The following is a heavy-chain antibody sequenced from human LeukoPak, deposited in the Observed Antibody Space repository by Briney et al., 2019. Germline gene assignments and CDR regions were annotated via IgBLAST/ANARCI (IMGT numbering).Heavy chain of an antibody. V-gene: IGHV3-30*18. D-gene: IGHD3-22*01. J-gene: IGHJ4*02. CDR2: ISYDGSNK. CDR1: GFTFSSYG. Sequence: PGGSLRLSCAASGFTFSSYGMHWVRQAPGKGLEWVAVISYDGSNKYYADSVKGRFTISRDNSKNTLYLQMNSLRAEDAAVYYCAKAPDSSGYLFDYWGQGTLVTVSS. CDR3: AKAPDSSGYLFDY.